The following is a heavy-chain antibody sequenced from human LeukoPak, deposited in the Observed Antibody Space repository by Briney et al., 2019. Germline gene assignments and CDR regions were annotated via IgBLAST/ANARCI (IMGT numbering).Heavy chain of an antibody. CDR1: GGSISSSSYY. CDR2: IHHSGST. Sequence: PSETLSLTCSVSGGSISSSSYYWGWIRQPPGKGLEWIASIHHSGSTYYNPSLKSRVTISVDTSKNQLSLRLSSVTAAGTAVYHCARLPDPWGQGTLVTVSS. V-gene: IGHV4-39*01. J-gene: IGHJ5*02. CDR3: ARLPDP.